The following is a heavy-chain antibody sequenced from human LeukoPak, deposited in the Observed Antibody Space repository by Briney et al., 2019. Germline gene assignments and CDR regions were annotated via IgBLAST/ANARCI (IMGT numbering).Heavy chain of an antibody. CDR3: AGYGNYWDWYFDL. CDR1: GGSIGTYY. D-gene: IGHD4-11*01. CDR2: IYYSGST. Sequence: SETLSLTCSVSGGSIGTYYWSWIRQPPGKGLEWIGYIYYSGSTNHNPSLKSRVTISIDTSKNQISLRLTSVTAADTAVYYCAGYGNYWDWYFDLWGRGTLVTVSS. V-gene: IGHV4-59*01. J-gene: IGHJ2*01.